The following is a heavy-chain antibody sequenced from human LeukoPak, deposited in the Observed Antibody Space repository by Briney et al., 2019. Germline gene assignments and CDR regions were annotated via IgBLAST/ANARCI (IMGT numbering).Heavy chain of an antibody. J-gene: IGHJ6*02. D-gene: IGHD2-2*01. CDR1: GFTFSSYA. CDR3: AREDIVVVPAATNYYYYGMDV. V-gene: IGHV3-23*01. Sequence: GGSLRLSCAASGFTFSSYAMSWVRQAPGKGLEWVSAINGSGGSTYYADSVKGRFTISRDNSKNTLYLQMSNLRAEDTAVYYCAREDIVVVPAATNYYYYGMDVWGQGTTVTVSS. CDR2: INGSGGST.